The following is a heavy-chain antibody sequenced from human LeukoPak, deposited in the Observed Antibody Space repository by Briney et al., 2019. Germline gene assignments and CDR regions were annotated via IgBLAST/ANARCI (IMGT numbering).Heavy chain of an antibody. J-gene: IGHJ6*03. CDR1: GYTFTGYY. CDR2: INPNSGGT. D-gene: IGHD1-26*01. CDR3: ARVSSGRANYYYYMDV. V-gene: IGHV1-2*02. Sequence: ASVKVFCKASGYTFTGYYMHWVRQAPGQGLEWMGWINPNSGGTNYAQKFQGRVTMTRDTSISTAYMELSRLRSDDTAVYYCARVSSGRANYYYYMDVWGKGTTVTVSS.